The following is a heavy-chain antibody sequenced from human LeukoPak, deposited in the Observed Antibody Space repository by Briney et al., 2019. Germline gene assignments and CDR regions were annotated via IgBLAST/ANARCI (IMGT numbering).Heavy chain of an antibody. J-gene: IGHJ6*03. CDR1: ADSFSGYS. Sequence: PSETLSLTCAVYADSFSGYSWSWIRQSPGGGLEWIGEINHGGRANYNPSLKSRVTMSVDTSNTQFSLKVTSLTAADTAIYYCVRTYEILGSTAFYHYLFYMDIWGKGTPVTISS. V-gene: IGHV4-34*01. CDR3: VRTYEILGSTAFYHYLFYMDI. CDR2: INHGGRA. D-gene: IGHD3-9*01.